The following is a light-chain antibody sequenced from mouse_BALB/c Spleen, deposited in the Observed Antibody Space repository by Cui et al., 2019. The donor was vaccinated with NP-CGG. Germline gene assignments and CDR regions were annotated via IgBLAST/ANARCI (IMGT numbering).Light chain of an antibody. CDR2: GTN. CDR3: ALWYSIHWV. CDR1: TGAVTTSNY. V-gene: IGLV1*01. Sequence: QAVVTQESAPTTSPGETVTLTCRSSTGAVTTSNYANWVQEIPDHLFTGLIGGTNNRAPGVPARFSGSLIGDKAALTITGAQTEDEAIYFCALWYSIHWVFGGGTKLTVL. J-gene: IGLJ1*01.